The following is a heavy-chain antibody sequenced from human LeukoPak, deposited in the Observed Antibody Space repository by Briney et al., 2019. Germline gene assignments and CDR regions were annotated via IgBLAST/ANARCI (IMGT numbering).Heavy chain of an antibody. CDR2: ISYDGSNK. Sequence: GGSLRLSCAASGFTFSSYGMHWVRQAPGKGLEWVAVISYDGSNKNYADSYADSVKGRFTISRDNSKNTLYLQMNSLRAEDTAVYYCAKENCGGDCYSLAYYYYYGMDVWGQGTTVTVSS. CDR3: AKENCGGDCYSLAYYYYYGMDV. V-gene: IGHV3-30*18. CDR1: GFTFSSYG. J-gene: IGHJ6*02. D-gene: IGHD2-21*02.